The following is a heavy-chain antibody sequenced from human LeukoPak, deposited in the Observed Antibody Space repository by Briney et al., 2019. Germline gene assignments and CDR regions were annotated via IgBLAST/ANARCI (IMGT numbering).Heavy chain of an antibody. CDR2: ISSSSSYI. J-gene: IGHJ4*02. V-gene: IGHV3-21*01. CDR3: ARAGYDYVWGSYPSPFDY. Sequence: GGSLRLSCAASGFTFSSYSMNWVRQAPGKGLEWVSSISSSSSYIYYADSVKGGFTISRDNAKNSLYLQMDSLRAEDTAVYYCARAGYDYVWGSYPSPFDYWGQGTLVTVSS. CDR1: GFTFSSYS. D-gene: IGHD3-16*01.